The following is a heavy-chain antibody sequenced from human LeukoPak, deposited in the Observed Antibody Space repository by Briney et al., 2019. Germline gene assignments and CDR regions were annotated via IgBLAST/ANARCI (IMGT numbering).Heavy chain of an antibody. J-gene: IGHJ4*02. CDR3: AKGLRYSYGYFDY. Sequence: GGSLRLSCAASGFTFSSYAMSWVRQAPGKGREWVSAISGSGGSTYYADSVKGRFTISRDNSKNTLYLQMNSRRAEDTAVYYCAKGLRYSYGYFDYWGQGTLVTVSS. D-gene: IGHD5-18*01. CDR1: GFTFSSYA. V-gene: IGHV3-23*01. CDR2: ISGSGGST.